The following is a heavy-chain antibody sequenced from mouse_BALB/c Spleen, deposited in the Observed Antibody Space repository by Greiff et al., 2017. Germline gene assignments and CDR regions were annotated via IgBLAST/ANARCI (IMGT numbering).Heavy chain of an antibody. CDR1: GYTFTSYW. Sequence: QVQLQQSGAELVKPGASVKLSCKASGYTFTSYWMHWVKQRPGQGLEWIGEIDPSDSYTNYNQKFKGKATLTVDKSSSTAYMQLSSLTSEDSAVYYCARRGGNYPDYWGQGTTLTVSS. V-gene: IGHV1-69*02. CDR3: ARRGGNYPDY. D-gene: IGHD2-1*01. CDR2: IDPSDSYT. J-gene: IGHJ2*01.